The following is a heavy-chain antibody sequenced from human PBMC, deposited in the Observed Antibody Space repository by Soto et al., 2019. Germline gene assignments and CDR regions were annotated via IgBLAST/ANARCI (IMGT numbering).Heavy chain of an antibody. V-gene: IGHV1-18*01. D-gene: IGHD1-1*01. Sequence: QVHLVQSGAEVKKPGATVKVSCQGSGYAFTTYGITWVRQAPGQGLEWMGWISAHNGNTSYAQKLQGRVTVTRDTSTSTAYMELRSLRYDYKAVYYCARGRYGDYWGQGALVTVSS. CDR3: ARGRYGDY. CDR1: GYAFTTYG. CDR2: ISAHNGNT. J-gene: IGHJ4*02.